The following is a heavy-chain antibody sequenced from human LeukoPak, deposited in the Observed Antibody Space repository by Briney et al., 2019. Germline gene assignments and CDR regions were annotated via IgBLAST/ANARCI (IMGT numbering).Heavy chain of an antibody. CDR2: VYYAGRT. V-gene: IGHV4-39*01. CDR1: GDSISSDTYH. Sequence: SETLSLTCTVSGDSISSDTYHWGWIRQPPGKGLQWIGSVYYAGRTYYNPPLKSRVRISVDTSKDQFYLKLFPVTAADTAMYYCARSGWPMGGFDPWGQGILVTVSS. D-gene: IGHD3-10*01. J-gene: IGHJ5*02. CDR3: ARSGWPMGGFDP.